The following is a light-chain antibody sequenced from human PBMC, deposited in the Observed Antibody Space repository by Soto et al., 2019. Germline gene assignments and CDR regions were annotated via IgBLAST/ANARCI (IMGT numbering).Light chain of an antibody. V-gene: IGKV3-15*01. CDR2: GAS. CDR1: QSVSSN. Sequence: EIVMTQSPATLSVSPGERATLSCRASQSVSSNLVWYQQKPGQAPRLLIYGASTRATGIPAGFSGSGSGTEFTLIISSLQSEDLAVYYCQQYNNWPRTFGQGTKVEIK. J-gene: IGKJ1*01. CDR3: QQYNNWPRT.